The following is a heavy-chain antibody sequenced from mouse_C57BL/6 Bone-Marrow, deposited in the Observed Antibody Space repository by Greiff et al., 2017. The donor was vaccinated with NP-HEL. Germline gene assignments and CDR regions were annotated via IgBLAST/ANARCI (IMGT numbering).Heavy chain of an antibody. D-gene: IGHD1-1*01. J-gene: IGHJ2*01. Sequence: QVQLQQSGAELVKPGASVKLSCKASGYTFTSYWMHWVKQRPGQGLEWIGMIHPNSGSTNYNEKFKSKATLTVDKSSSTAYMQLSSLTSEDSAVYYCASPFYGSFYFDYWGQGTTLTVSS. CDR1: GYTFTSYW. CDR3: ASPFYGSFYFDY. CDR2: IHPNSGST. V-gene: IGHV1-64*01.